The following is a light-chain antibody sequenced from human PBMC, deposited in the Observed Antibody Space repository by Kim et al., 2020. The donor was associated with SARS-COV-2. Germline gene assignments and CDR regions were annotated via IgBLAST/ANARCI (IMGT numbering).Light chain of an antibody. V-gene: IGLV1-47*01. J-gene: IGLJ3*02. Sequence: ELTQPPSASGTPGQRVTISCSGSSSNIGSNYVYWYQQLPGTAPKLLICRNNQRPSGVPDRFSGSKPGTSASLAISGLRSEDEADYYCAAWDDSLSGRVFGGGTQLTVL. CDR1: SSNIGSNY. CDR3: AAWDDSLSGRV. CDR2: RNN.